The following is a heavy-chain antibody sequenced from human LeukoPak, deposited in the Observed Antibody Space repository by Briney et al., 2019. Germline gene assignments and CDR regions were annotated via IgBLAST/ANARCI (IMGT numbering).Heavy chain of an antibody. CDR2: ISAYNGNT. Sequence: VASVKVSCKASGYTFTSYGISWVRQAPGQGLEWMGWISAYNGNTNYAQKLQGRVTMTTDTSTSTACMELRSLRSDDTAVYYCARDRGSAAAGIIDYWGQGTLVTVSS. V-gene: IGHV1-18*01. CDR1: GYTFTSYG. D-gene: IGHD6-13*01. J-gene: IGHJ4*02. CDR3: ARDRGSAAAGIIDY.